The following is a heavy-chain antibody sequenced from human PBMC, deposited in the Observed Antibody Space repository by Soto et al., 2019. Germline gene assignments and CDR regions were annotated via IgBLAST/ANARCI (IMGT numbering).Heavy chain of an antibody. V-gene: IGHV4-34*01. Sequence: SETLSLTCAVYGGSFSGYYWTWIRQPPGTGLEWIGEINHSGSTNYNPSLKSRVTISVDTSKNQFSLKLSSVTAADTAVYYCARGGLLRTRSPTGPRRHYYFDYWGQGTLVTVSS. CDR3: ARGGLLRTRSPTGPRRHYYFDY. J-gene: IGHJ4*02. CDR2: INHSGST. D-gene: IGHD3-22*01. CDR1: GGSFSGYY.